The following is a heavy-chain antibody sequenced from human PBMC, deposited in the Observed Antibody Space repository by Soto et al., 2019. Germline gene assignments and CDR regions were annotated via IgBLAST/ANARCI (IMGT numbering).Heavy chain of an antibody. CDR2: IDPSDSYT. J-gene: IGHJ6*02. V-gene: IGHV5-10-1*01. CDR1: GYSFTSYW. D-gene: IGHD3-10*01. Sequence: EVQLVQSGAEVKKPGESLRISCKGSGYSFTSYWISWVRQMPGKGLEGMGRIDPSDSYTNYSPSFQGHVTISADKSISTAILQWRSLKASDAAMYYCARLAMVRGLPTYGMDVWGQGTTVTVSS. CDR3: ARLAMVRGLPTYGMDV.